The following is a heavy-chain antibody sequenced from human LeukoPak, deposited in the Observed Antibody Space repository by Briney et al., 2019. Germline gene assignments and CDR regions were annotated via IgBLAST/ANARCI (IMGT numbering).Heavy chain of an antibody. V-gene: IGHV1-18*01. D-gene: IGHD3-22*01. J-gene: IGHJ4*02. CDR2: TSAYNGNT. CDR3: AREIWGGYYYDSSGYYPFDY. CDR1: GGTFSSYA. Sequence: ASVKVSCKASGGTFSSYAISWVRQAPGQGLEWMGWTSAYNGNTNYAQKLQGRVTMTTDTSTSTAYMELRSLRSDDTAVYYCAREIWGGYYYDSSGYYPFDYWGQGTLVTVSS.